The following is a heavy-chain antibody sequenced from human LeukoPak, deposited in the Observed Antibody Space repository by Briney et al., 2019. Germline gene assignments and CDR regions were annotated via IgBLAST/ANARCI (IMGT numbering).Heavy chain of an antibody. CDR3: ARAPGYDDSSGYYLGYAFDI. J-gene: IGHJ3*02. V-gene: IGHV3-53*01. D-gene: IGHD3-22*01. CDR2: TYTGGTT. Sequence: AGGSLRHSCAASGFTVSSNYMSWVRQAPGKGLEWVSVTYTGGTTYYADSVKGRFTISRDNSRNTLYLQMDSLRAEDTAVYYCARAPGYDDSSGYYLGYAFDIWGQGTMVTVSS. CDR1: GFTVSSNY.